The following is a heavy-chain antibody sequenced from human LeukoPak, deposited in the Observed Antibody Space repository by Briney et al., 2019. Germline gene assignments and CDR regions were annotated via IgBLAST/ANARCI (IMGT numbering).Heavy chain of an antibody. Sequence: GGCLRLSCAASGFTFSSYWMSWVRQAPGKGLEWVANIKQDGSEKYYVDSVKGRFTISRDNAKKSLYLQMNSLRAEDTAVYYCARVGYCSSTSCFEYYFDYWGQGTLVTVSS. D-gene: IGHD2-2*01. CDR2: IKQDGSEK. J-gene: IGHJ4*02. CDR1: GFTFSSYW. V-gene: IGHV3-7*01. CDR3: ARVGYCSSTSCFEYYFDY.